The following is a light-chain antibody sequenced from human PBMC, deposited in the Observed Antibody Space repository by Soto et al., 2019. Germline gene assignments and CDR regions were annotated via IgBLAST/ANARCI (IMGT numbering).Light chain of an antibody. CDR1: SSDVGKYDY. J-gene: IGLJ1*01. CDR2: EVS. Sequence: QSVLTQPPSASGSPGQSVTISCTGTSSDVGKYDYVSWFQHHPGKAPKLIIYEVSKRPSGVPDRFSGSKSGSTASLTVSGLQTEDEADYYCGAWDSSLRLYLFGTGTKVTVL. V-gene: IGLV2-8*01. CDR3: GAWDSSLRLYL.